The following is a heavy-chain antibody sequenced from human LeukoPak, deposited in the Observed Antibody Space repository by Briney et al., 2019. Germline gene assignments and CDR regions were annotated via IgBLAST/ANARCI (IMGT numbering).Heavy chain of an antibody. V-gene: IGHV3-11*06. J-gene: IGHJ4*02. D-gene: IGHD5-18*01. Sequence: PGGSLRLSCAASGFTFSDYYMSWIRQAPGKGLEWVAYISYSSSYTNYADSVKGRFTISRDNAKNSLHLQMNSLRAEDTAVYYCAASTKHTAMVDYWGQGTLVTVSS. CDR1: GFTFSDYY. CDR2: ISYSSSYT. CDR3: AASTKHTAMVDY.